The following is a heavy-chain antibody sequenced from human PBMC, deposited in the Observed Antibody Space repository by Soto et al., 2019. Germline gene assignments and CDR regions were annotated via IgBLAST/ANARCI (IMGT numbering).Heavy chain of an antibody. J-gene: IGHJ6*02. CDR3: ASLTTVTPSYYYYTMDV. CDR1: EFTFSSYE. D-gene: IGHD4-17*01. V-gene: IGHV3-48*03. Sequence: GGSLRLSCVASEFTFSSYEINWVRQAPGKGLEWVSYISSSGSTIYYADSVKGRFTVSRDNAKNSLYLQMNSLRAEDTAVYYCASLTTVTPSYYYYTMDVWGQGTTVTVSS. CDR2: ISSSGSTI.